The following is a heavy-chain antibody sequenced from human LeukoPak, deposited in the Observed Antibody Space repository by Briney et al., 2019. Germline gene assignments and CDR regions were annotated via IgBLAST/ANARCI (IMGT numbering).Heavy chain of an antibody. CDR1: GFTLSSYW. CDR3: ARDRMTTYGMDV. J-gene: IGHJ6*02. D-gene: IGHD4-17*01. CDR2: IKSDGITT. Sequence: GGSLRLSCAASGFTLSSYWMHWVRQVPGKGLVWVSRIKSDGITTRYADSVKGRFTISRDNAKNTLCLQMNSLRVEDTAVYYCARDRMTTYGMDVWGQGTTVTVSS. V-gene: IGHV3-74*01.